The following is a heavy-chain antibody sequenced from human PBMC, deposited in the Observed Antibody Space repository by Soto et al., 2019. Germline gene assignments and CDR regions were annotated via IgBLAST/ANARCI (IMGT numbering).Heavy chain of an antibody. V-gene: IGHV4-59*01. CDR2: IYYSGST. J-gene: IGHJ4*02. Sequence: PSETLSLTCTVSGGSISSYYWSWIRQPPGKGLEWIGYIYYSGSTNYNPSLKSRVTISVDTSKNQFSLKLSSVTAADTAVYYCARWPPIFGVVNTFDYWGQGTLVTVSS. CDR3: ARWPPIFGVVNTFDY. D-gene: IGHD3-3*01. CDR1: GGSISSYY.